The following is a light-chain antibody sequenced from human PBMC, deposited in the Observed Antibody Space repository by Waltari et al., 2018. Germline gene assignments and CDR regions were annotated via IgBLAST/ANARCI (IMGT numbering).Light chain of an antibody. CDR1: SSNLGTYY. Sequence: QSVLTQPPSASATPGQRITISCSGRSSNLGTYYVYWYQQLPGTAPKLLIRRNDQRPSGVPDRFSGSKSGTSASLAISGLRSEDEAVYYCAAWDDSLSVVAFGGGTKLTVL. CDR2: RND. CDR3: AAWDDSLSVVA. J-gene: IGLJ2*01. V-gene: IGLV1-47*01.